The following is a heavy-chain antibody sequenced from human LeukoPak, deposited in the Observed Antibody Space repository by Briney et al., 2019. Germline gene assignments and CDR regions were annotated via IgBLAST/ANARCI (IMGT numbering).Heavy chain of an antibody. CDR2: FDPEDGET. CDR1: GYTLTELS. J-gene: IGHJ3*02. D-gene: IGHD3-22*01. V-gene: IGHV1-24*01. CDR3: ATILSDYDSSGYLGAFDI. Sequence: ASVKVSCKVSGYTLTELSMHWVRQAPGKGLEWMGGFDPEDGETIYALKFQGRVTMTEDTSTDTAYMELSSLRSEDTAVYYCATILSDYDSSGYLGAFDIWGQGTMVTVSS.